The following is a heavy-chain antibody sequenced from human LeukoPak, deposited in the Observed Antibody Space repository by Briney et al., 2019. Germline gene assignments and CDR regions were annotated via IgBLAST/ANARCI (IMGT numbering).Heavy chain of an antibody. D-gene: IGHD3-3*01. V-gene: IGHV4-61*01. CDR1: GGSVSNGSYY. CDR2: IYYSGSS. J-gene: IGHJ5*02. Sequence: SETLSLTCTFSGGSVSNGSYYGRWIRQPPGKGLEWIGYIYYSGSSNYNPVLKSRVTISVVSSKNQFSLKLSSVTAADTAVYYCARGFSEHYDFWSGYYKGGFDPWGEGTLVTVSS. CDR3: ARGFSEHYDFWSGYYKGGFDP.